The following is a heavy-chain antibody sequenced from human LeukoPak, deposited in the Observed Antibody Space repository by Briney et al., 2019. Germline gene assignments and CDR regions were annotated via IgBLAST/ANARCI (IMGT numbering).Heavy chain of an antibody. CDR3: ARVSSYGDYVPH. J-gene: IGHJ4*02. Sequence: ASVKVSCKASGYTFTGYYMHWVRQAPGQGLEWMGWVNPNSGGTNYAQEFQGRVTMTRDTSISTAYMELSGLRSDDTAVYYCARVSSYGDYVPHWGQGTLVTVSS. CDR2: VNPNSGGT. CDR1: GYTFTGYY. V-gene: IGHV1-2*02. D-gene: IGHD4-17*01.